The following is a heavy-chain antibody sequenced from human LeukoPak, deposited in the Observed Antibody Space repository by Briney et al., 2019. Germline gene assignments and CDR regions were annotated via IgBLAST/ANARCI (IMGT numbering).Heavy chain of an antibody. CDR1: GFTFSSYE. CDR3: ARDRGATYGDYVPLDY. Sequence: QAGGSLRLSCAASGFTFSSYEMNWVRQAPGKGLEWVSYISSSGSTIYYADSVKGRFTISRDNAKNSLYLQMNSLRAEDTAVYYCARDRGATYGDYVPLDYWGQGTLVTVSS. V-gene: IGHV3-48*03. J-gene: IGHJ4*02. D-gene: IGHD4-17*01. CDR2: ISSSGSTI.